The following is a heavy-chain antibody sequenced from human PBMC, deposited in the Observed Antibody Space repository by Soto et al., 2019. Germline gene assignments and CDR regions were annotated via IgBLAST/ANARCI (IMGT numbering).Heavy chain of an antibody. J-gene: IGHJ4*02. CDR1: GVTLRSYA. D-gene: IGHD3-16*01. CDR2: ISGSGGST. V-gene: IGHV3-23*01. Sequence: WGSLGLSCAASGVTLRSYAVSGVRQAPGKGLEWVSAISGSGGSTYYADSVKGRFTISRDNSKNTLYLQMNSLRAEDTAVYYCAAISLYVYFDYWGQGTLVTVSS. CDR3: AAISLYVYFDY.